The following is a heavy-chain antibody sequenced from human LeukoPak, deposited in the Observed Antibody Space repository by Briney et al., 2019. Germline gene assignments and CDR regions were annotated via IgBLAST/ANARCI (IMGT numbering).Heavy chain of an antibody. V-gene: IGHV1-46*01. Sequence: ASVKVSCTASGYTFTSYYMHWVRQAPGQGLEWMGIINPSGGSTSYAQKFQGRVTMTRDKSTSTVYMGLSSLRSEDTAVYYCASGGGEMATTMTFDYWGQGTLVTVSS. D-gene: IGHD5-24*01. CDR2: INPSGGST. CDR3: ASGGGEMATTMTFDY. CDR1: GYTFTSYY. J-gene: IGHJ4*02.